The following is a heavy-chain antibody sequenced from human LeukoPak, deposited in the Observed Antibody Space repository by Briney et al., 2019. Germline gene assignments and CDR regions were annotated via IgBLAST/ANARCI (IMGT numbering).Heavy chain of an antibody. D-gene: IGHD3-10*01. CDR2: ISSGGVST. CDR3: AKGMVRGVIPDY. Sequence: GGSLRLSCAASGFTFSGYAMSWVRQAPGKGLEWVSAISSGGVSTYYADSIKGRFTISRDDSKNTLYLQMNSLRAEDTAVYYCAKGMVRGVIPDYWGQGTLVTVSS. CDR1: GFTFSGYA. J-gene: IGHJ4*02. V-gene: IGHV3-23*01.